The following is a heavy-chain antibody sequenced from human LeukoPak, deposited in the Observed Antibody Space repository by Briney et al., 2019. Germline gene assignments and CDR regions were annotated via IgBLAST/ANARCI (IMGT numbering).Heavy chain of an antibody. CDR2: INHSGST. V-gene: IGHV4-34*01. CDR1: GGSFSGYY. CDR3: ARGLWLITGWFDP. Sequence: PSETLSLTCAVYGGSFSGYYWSWIRKPPGKGLEWIGEINHSGSTNYNPSLKSRVTISVDTSKNQFSLKLSSVTAADTAVYYCARGLWLITGWFDPWGQGTLVTVSS. J-gene: IGHJ5*02. D-gene: IGHD6-19*01.